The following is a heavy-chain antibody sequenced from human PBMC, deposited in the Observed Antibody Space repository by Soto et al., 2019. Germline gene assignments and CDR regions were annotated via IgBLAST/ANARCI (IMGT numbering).Heavy chain of an antibody. CDR3: AGDSDGSGSYNY. Sequence: QVQLQESGPGLVKPSQTLSLTCTVSGGSISSGGYYWSWIRQHPGKGLEWIGYIYYSWSTYYNPSFKRRVNISVDTSKDQFSLKVSSVTAADTAVYYCAGDSDGSGSYNYWGQGTLVTVSS. D-gene: IGHD3-10*01. CDR1: GGSISSGGYY. V-gene: IGHV4-31*03. J-gene: IGHJ4*02. CDR2: IYYSWST.